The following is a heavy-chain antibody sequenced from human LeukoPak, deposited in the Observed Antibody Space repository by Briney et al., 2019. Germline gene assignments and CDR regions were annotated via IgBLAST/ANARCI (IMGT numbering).Heavy chain of an antibody. D-gene: IGHD5-24*01. CDR2: ISYDGSNK. V-gene: IGHV3-30*19. CDR1: GFTFSTYG. Sequence: PGGSLRLSCAASGFTFSTYGMHWLRQAPGKGLEWVAVISYDGSNKYYADSVKGRFTISRDNSKNTLYLQMNSLRAEDTAVYYCARVRDGYNYEYYFDYWGQGTLVTVSS. J-gene: IGHJ4*02. CDR3: ARVRDGYNYEYYFDY.